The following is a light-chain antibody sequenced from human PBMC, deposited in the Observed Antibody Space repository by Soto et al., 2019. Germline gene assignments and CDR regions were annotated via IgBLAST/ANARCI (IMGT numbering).Light chain of an antibody. V-gene: IGKV3-15*01. CDR1: QGISTN. CDR3: QQYDNWPPWT. CDR2: GAS. J-gene: IGKJ1*01. Sequence: EIVMTQSPAALSVSPGQRATLSCRASQGISTNLAWYQQKRGQAPRLLIYGASTRATGIPARLSGRGSGTDFTLTISSLQSEDFAVYYCQQYDNWPPWTFGQGTKVEIK.